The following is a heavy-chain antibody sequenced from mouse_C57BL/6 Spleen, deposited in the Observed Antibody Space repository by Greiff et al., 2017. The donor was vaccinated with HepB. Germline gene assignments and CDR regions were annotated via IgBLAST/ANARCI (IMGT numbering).Heavy chain of an antibody. V-gene: IGHV14-1*01. Sequence: EVQLQQSGAELVRPGASVKLSCTASGFNIKDYYMHWVKQRPEQGLEWIGRIDPEDGDTEYAPKFQGKATMTADTSSNTAYLPLSSLTSEDTAVYYCTLTTVVARYFDVWGTGTTVTVSS. CDR2: IDPEDGDT. CDR3: TLTTVVARYFDV. CDR1: GFNIKDYY. D-gene: IGHD1-1*01. J-gene: IGHJ1*03.